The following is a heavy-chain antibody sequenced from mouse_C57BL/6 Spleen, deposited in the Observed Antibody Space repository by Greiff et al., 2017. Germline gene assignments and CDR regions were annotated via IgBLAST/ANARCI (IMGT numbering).Heavy chain of an antibody. CDR1: GYAFSSSW. Sequence: QVHVKQSGPELVKPGASVKISCKASGYAFSSSWMNWVKQRPGKGLEWIGRIYPGDGDTNYNGKFKGKATLTADKSSSTAYMQLSSLTSEDSAVYFCARGDSSGYLFAYWGQGTLVTVSA. J-gene: IGHJ3*01. V-gene: IGHV1-82*01. CDR2: IYPGDGDT. CDR3: ARGDSSGYLFAY. D-gene: IGHD3-2*02.